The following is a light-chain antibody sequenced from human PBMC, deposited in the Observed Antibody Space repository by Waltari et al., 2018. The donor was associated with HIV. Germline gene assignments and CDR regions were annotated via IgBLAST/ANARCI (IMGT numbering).Light chain of an antibody. CDR2: DVN. CDR3: KSYAGSSNPYV. V-gene: IGLV2-8*01. J-gene: IGLJ1*01. Sequence: QSALTQPPSASGSPGQSVPISCTATRSDVRGYNYVPRSQQHPGKAPKLMIFDVNKRPSGVPDRFSGSKTGNTAFLTVSGLQAEDEADYYCKSYAGSSNPYVFGPGTKVTVL. CDR1: RSDVRGYNY.